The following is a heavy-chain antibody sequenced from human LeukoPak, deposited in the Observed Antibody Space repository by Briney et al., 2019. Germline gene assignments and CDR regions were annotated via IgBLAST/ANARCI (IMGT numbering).Heavy chain of an antibody. Sequence: SETLSLTCTVSGDSIINYYWSWIRQPPGKGLEWIGYIYYIGTTNYNPSLKSRVIISIDTSKNQFSLKLSSVTAADTTVYYCARGGVGSSGYYPFDYWGQGILVTVSS. CDR3: ARGGVGSSGYYPFDY. D-gene: IGHD3-22*01. J-gene: IGHJ4*02. CDR1: GDSIINYY. V-gene: IGHV4-59*13. CDR2: IYYIGTT.